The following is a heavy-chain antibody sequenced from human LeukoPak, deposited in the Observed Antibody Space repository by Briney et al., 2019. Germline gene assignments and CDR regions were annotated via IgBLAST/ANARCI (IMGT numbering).Heavy chain of an antibody. Sequence: GGSLRLSCIVSGFTFREYTMNWVRQAPGKGLEWVSSISSSSSYTYYADSVKGRFTISRDSAKNSLYLQMNSLRAEDTAVYYCARDNFDYWGQGTLVTVSS. CDR2: ISSSSSYT. J-gene: IGHJ4*02. V-gene: IGHV3-21*01. CDR3: ARDNFDY. CDR1: GFTFREYT.